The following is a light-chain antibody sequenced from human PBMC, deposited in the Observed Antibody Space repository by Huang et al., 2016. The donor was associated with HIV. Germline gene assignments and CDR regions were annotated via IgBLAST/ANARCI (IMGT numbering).Light chain of an antibody. CDR3: MQALQTPYT. CDR1: QSLLHSNGYNY. Sequence: DIVMTQSPLSLPVTPGEPASISCRCSQSLLHSNGYNYLDWYLQKPGQSPQLLIYLGSNRASGVPDRFSGSGSGTDFTLKISRVESEDVGVYYCMQALQTPYTFGQGTKVEIK. V-gene: IGKV2-28*01. J-gene: IGKJ2*01. CDR2: LGS.